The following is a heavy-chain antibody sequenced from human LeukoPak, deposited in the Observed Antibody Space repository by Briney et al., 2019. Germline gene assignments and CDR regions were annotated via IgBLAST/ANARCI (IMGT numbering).Heavy chain of an antibody. J-gene: IGHJ4*01. CDR1: GYTFTSYA. CDR3: ARVGVCGGDRFEIDY. V-gene: IGHV7-4-1*02. CDR2: INTNTGNP. Sequence: ASVKVSCKASGYTFTSYAMNWVRQAPGQGLEWMGWINTNTGNPTYAQGFTGRFVFSLDTSVSTAYLQISSLKAEDTAVYYCARVGVCGGDRFEIDYWGRGTLVTVSS. D-gene: IGHD2-21*02.